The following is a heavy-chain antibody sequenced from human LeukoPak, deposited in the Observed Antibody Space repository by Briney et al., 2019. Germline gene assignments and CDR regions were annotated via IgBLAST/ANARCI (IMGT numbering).Heavy chain of an antibody. Sequence: PSQTLSLTCTVSGGSISSGDYYWSWIRQPPGKGLEWIGYIYYSGSTYYNPSLKSRVTISVDTSKNQFSLKLSSVTAADTAVYYCATREQPRIYDTPYWYFDLWGRGTLVTVSS. CDR1: GGSISSGDYY. V-gene: IGHV4-30-4*01. D-gene: IGHD3-22*01. CDR2: IYYSGST. CDR3: ATREQPRIYDTPYWYFDL. J-gene: IGHJ2*01.